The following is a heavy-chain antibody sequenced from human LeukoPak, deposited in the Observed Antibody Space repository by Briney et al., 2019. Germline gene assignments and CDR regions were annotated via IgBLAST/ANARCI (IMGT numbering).Heavy chain of an antibody. D-gene: IGHD3-16*01. CDR1: GYSISSGYY. CDR2: IYHSGST. J-gene: IGHJ4*02. Sequence: SETLSLTCSVFGYSISSGYYWGWIRQPPGKGLEWIGSIYHSGSTYCNPSLKSRVTMSVDTSKNQFSLKLTSVTAADTAVYYCARSFYVATSYDYWGQGTLVTVSS. V-gene: IGHV4-38-2*01. CDR3: ARSFYVATSYDY.